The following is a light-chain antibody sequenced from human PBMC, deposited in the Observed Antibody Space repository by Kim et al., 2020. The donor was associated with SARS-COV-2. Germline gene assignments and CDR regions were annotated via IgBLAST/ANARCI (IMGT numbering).Light chain of an antibody. CDR3: KSRDSSGDLRV. Sequence: SSELTQDPAVSVALGQTVRITCQGDSLRSYYSSWYQQKPGQAPVLVIYGKNNRPSGIPDRFSGSSSGTTASLSITGAQAEDEADYYCKSRDSSGDLRVFG. V-gene: IGLV3-19*01. CDR2: GKN. J-gene: IGLJ3*02. CDR1: SLRSYY.